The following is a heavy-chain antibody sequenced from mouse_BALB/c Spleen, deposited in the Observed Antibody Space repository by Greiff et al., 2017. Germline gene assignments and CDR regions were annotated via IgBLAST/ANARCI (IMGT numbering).Heavy chain of an antibody. CDR3: ARYHYDYDGAWFAY. V-gene: IGHV3-6*02. J-gene: IGHJ3*01. D-gene: IGHD2-4*01. CDR1: GYSITSGYY. CDR2: ISYDGSN. Sequence: EVQLQESGPGLVKPSQSLSLTCSVTGYSITSGYYWNWIRQFPGNKLEWMGYISYDGSNNYNPSLKNRISITRDTSKNQFFLKLNSVTTEDTATYYCARYHYDYDGAWFAYWGQGTLVTVSA.